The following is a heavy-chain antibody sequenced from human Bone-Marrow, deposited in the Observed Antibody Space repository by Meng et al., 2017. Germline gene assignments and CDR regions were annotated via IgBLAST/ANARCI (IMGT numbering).Heavy chain of an antibody. D-gene: IGHD5-18*01. Sequence: ADVKKPGASIKVSCKSSGYTFNSYDITWVRQATGQGLEWMGWMNPNSGNTGYAQKFQGRVTMTRNTSISTAYMELSSLRSEDTAVYYCARSGIQLWLYYWGQGTLVTVSS. CDR3: ARSGIQLWLYY. V-gene: IGHV1-8*01. J-gene: IGHJ4*02. CDR2: MNPNSGNT. CDR1: GYTFNSYD.